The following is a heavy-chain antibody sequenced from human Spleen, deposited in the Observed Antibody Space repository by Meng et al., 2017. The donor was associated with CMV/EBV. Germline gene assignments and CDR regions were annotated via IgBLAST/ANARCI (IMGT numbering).Heavy chain of an antibody. D-gene: IGHD3-16*02. CDR3: ARDLFRYTTSSDLQP. CDR2: IYYDGST. V-gene: IGHV4-61*01. CDR1: GGSVSTDNYF. Sequence: SGPTLVKPTETLSLTCTVSGGSVSTDNYFWSWIRQPPGKGLEWIGYIYYDGSTKYNPSLRSRVTISIDTSKNRFSLKLSSVTAADMATYYCARDLFRYTTSSDLQPWGQGTLVTVSS. J-gene: IGHJ5*02.